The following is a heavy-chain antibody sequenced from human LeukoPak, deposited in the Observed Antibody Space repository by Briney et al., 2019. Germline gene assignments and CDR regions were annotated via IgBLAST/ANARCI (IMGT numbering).Heavy chain of an antibody. D-gene: IGHD1-14*01. CDR3: AGTGFRNWFDP. Sequence: SETLSLTCSVFGDSISTTGYFWVWIRQSPGRGLEWIGSIFKNGNTFYNMSLKSRVTISVDTSKNEFYLNLASVTAADTAVYFCAGTGFRNWFDPWGQGILVTVSS. J-gene: IGHJ5*02. CDR1: GDSISTTGYF. CDR2: IFKNGNT. V-gene: IGHV4-39*01.